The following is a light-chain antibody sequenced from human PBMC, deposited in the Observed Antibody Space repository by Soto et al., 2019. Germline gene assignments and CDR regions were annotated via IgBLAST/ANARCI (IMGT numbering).Light chain of an antibody. CDR3: QQYDNLPSFT. J-gene: IGKJ3*01. CDR2: DAS. Sequence: DIQMTQSPSSLSASVGDRVTITCQASQDISNYLNWYQQKPGKAPKLLIYDASNLETGVPSRFSGSGSGTDFNFTSSSLQPEDIATYYCQQYDNLPSFTFGPGTKVDIK. CDR1: QDISNY. V-gene: IGKV1-33*01.